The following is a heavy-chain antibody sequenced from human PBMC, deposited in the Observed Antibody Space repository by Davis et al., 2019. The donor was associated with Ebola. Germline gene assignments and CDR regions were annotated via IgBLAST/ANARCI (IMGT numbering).Heavy chain of an antibody. CDR3: AKSPNYGGNSRLDY. V-gene: IGHV3-74*01. Sequence: HTGGSLRLSCAVSGFTFSSYWMHWVRQAPGKGLVWVSRINNDGTGTSYADSVKGRFTISRDNSKSTLSLQMSSLRAEDTAVYYCAKSPNYGGNSRLDYWGQGTLVTVSS. J-gene: IGHJ4*02. CDR2: INNDGTGT. D-gene: IGHD4-23*01. CDR1: GFTFSSYW.